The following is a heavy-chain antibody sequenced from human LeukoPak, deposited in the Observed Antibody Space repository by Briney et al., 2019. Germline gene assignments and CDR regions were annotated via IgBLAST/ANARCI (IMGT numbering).Heavy chain of an antibody. V-gene: IGHV4-59*08. CDR2: IYYTGST. CDR3: AGHRSGSSLDY. Sequence: SETLSLTCTVSGDSISSYYWTWIRQPPGRGLECIGYIYYTGSTNSNPSLKSRVTMSVDTSKNQFSLNLTSVTASDTVVYYCAGHRSGSSLDYWGQGTLVTVSS. CDR1: GDSISSYY. D-gene: IGHD6-13*01. J-gene: IGHJ4*02.